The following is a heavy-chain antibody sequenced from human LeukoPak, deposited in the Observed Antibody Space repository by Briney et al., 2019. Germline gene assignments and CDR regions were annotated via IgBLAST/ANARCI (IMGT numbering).Heavy chain of an antibody. V-gene: IGHV1-69*05. Sequence: SVKVSCKASGGAFSSYAISWVRQAPGQGLEWMGRIIPIFGTANYAQKFQGRVTITTDESTSTAYMELSSLRSEDTAVYYCARAIAAAGYFDYWGQGTLVTVSS. CDR1: GGAFSSYA. CDR3: ARAIAAAGYFDY. CDR2: IIPIFGTA. J-gene: IGHJ4*02. D-gene: IGHD6-13*01.